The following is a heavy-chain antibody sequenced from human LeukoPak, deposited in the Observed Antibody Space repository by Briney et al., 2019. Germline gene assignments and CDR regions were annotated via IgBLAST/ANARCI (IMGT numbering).Heavy chain of an antibody. CDR3: AGLRGYDYVWVSR. V-gene: IGHV3-23*01. Sequence: GGSQRLSCAASGFTMSSYAMSWVRQAPGKGLEWVSVISASGTSTYYADSVKGRFTISRDNSKSTLYLHMNSLRGEDTAKYYCAGLRGYDYVWVSRRGQGTMVSVSS. CDR1: GFTMSSYA. D-gene: IGHD3-16*01. CDR2: ISASGTST. J-gene: IGHJ4*02.